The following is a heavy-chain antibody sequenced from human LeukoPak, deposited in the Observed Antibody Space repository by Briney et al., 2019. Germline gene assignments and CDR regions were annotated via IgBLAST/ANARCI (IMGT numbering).Heavy chain of an antibody. CDR1: GGTFSSYA. Sequence: ASVKVSCKASGGTFSSYAISWVRQAPGQGLEWMGRIIPIFGIANYAQKFQGRVTITVDKSTSTAYMELSSLRSEDTAVYYCASVAHQNYYYYGMDVWGQGTTVTVSS. CDR3: ASVAHQNYYYYGMDV. D-gene: IGHD6-19*01. V-gene: IGHV1-69*04. CDR2: IIPIFGIA. J-gene: IGHJ6*02.